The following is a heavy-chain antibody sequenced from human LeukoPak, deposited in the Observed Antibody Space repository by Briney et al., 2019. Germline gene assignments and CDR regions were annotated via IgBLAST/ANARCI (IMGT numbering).Heavy chain of an antibody. J-gene: IGHJ4*02. D-gene: IGHD5-24*01. CDR2: FDPEDGET. CDR3: ATDPRRRDGYNFFDY. V-gene: IGHV1-24*01. Sequence: ASVKVSCKVSGYTLTELSMHWVRQAPGKGLEWMGGFDPEDGETIYAQKFQGRVTMTEDTSTDTAYMELSSLRSEDTAVYYCATDPRRRDGYNFFDYWGQGTLVTVSS. CDR1: GYTLTELS.